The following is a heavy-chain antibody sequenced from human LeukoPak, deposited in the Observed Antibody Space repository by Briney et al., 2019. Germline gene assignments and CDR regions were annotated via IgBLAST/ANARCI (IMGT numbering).Heavy chain of an antibody. D-gene: IGHD1-26*01. CDR3: ARPMYSGSPWYAFDR. CDR2: IYYSGGT. J-gene: IGHJ3*02. V-gene: IGHV4-59*08. CDR1: GGSISNFY. Sequence: PSETLSLTCTVSGGSISNFYWSWIRQPPGKGLEWIGYIYYSGGTSYNPSLKSRVTISVDTSKNQFSLKLSSVTAADTAVYYCARPMYSGSPWYAFDRWGQGTMVTASS.